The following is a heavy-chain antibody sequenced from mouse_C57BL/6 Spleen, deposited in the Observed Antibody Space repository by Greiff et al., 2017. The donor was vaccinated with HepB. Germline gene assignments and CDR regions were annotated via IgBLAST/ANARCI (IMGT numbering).Heavy chain of an antibody. CDR3: AREGVLRYDY. CDR2: IYPGDGDT. CDR1: GYAFSSSW. J-gene: IGHJ2*01. D-gene: IGHD1-1*01. Sequence: VQLQQSGPELVKPGASVKISCKASGYAFSSSWMNWVKQRPGKGLEWIGRIYPGDGDTNYNGKFKGKATLTADKSSSTAYMQLSSLTYEDSAVYFCAREGVLRYDYWGQGTTLTVSS. V-gene: IGHV1-82*01.